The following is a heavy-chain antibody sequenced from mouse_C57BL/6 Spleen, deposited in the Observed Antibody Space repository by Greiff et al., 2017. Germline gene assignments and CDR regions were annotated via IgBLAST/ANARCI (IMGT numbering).Heavy chain of an antibody. CDR1: GYTFTDYY. D-gene: IGHD2-12*01. J-gene: IGHJ2*01. V-gene: IGHV1-26*01. Sequence: VQLQQSGPELVKPGASVKISCKASGYTFTDYYMNWVQQSHGKSLEWIGDINPNNGGTSYNQKFKGKATLTVDKSSSTAYMEVRGLTSGDSAVYYCARDDCWGQGTTLTVSS. CDR2: INPNNGGT. CDR3: ARDDC.